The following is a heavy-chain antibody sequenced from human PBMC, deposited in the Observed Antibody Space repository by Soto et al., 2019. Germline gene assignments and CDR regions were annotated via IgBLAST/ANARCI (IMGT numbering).Heavy chain of an antibody. CDR3: AGEKVGTTGIDF. D-gene: IGHD1-26*01. J-gene: IGHJ4*02. Sequence: QAQLVQSGAEVKNPGASVKVSCKASGYTFTGYDINWVRQATGQGLEWMGWMNPNSGNTGYAQNFQGRVTMTRDNSITTAYMELTSLRDDDSAVYYCAGEKVGTTGIDFWGQGTLVTVSS. CDR1: GYTFTGYD. V-gene: IGHV1-8*01. CDR2: MNPNSGNT.